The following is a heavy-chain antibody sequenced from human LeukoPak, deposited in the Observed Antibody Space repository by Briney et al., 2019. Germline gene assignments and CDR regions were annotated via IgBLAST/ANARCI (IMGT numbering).Heavy chain of an antibody. D-gene: IGHD3/OR15-3a*01. V-gene: IGHV3-23*01. Sequence: GGSLRLSCAASGFTFGSHDMSWVRQAPGKGLEWVSGISASGGSTSYADSVKGRFTISRDNSKNTLYLQMNGLRVEDTAVYYCVREGPRGLAFDIWGQGTMATVSS. J-gene: IGHJ3*02. CDR3: VREGPRGLAFDI. CDR2: ISASGGST. CDR1: GFTFGSHD.